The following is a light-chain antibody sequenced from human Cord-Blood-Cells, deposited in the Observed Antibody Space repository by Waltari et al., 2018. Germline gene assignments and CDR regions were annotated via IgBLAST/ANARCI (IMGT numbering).Light chain of an antibody. V-gene: IGKV1-33*01. CDR1: QDISNY. J-gene: IGKJ3*01. CDR3: LQYDNLPT. CDR2: DAS. Sequence: DIQMTQSPSSLSASVGDRVTITCQASQDISNYLNWYQQKPGKAPKLLIYDASNLETGVPSRFSGSGSWTDFTFTISSLQPEDIATYSCLQYDNLPTFGPGTKVDIK.